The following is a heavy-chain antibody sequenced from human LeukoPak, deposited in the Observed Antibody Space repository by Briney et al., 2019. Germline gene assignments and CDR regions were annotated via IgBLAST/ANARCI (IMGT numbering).Heavy chain of an antibody. J-gene: IGHJ4*02. CDR2: VNPNGGSA. CDR1: GYSFTTYY. Sequence: GASVKVSCKASGYSFTTYYIHWVRQAPGQGLEWMGIVNPNGGSARSAQRFQGRVTMTRDTSTSTVYLELSGLNSDDTAVYYCARDGWESNSWKANGDYFDYWGQGTLVTVSS. CDR3: ARDGWESNSWKANGDYFDY. V-gene: IGHV1-46*01. D-gene: IGHD2/OR15-2a*01.